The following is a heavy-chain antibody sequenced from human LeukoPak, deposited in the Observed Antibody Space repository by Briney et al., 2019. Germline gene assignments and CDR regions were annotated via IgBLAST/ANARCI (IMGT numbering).Heavy chain of an antibody. CDR1: GGSFSGYY. CDR3: ARRKGQIAAARYFDY. J-gene: IGHJ4*02. D-gene: IGHD6-6*01. Sequence: SETLSLTCAVYGGSFSGYYWSWIRQPPGKGLEWIGEINHSGSTNYNPSLKSRVTISVDTSKNQFSLKLSSVTAADTAVYYCARRKGQIAAARYFDYWGQGTLVTVSS. V-gene: IGHV4-34*01. CDR2: INHSGST.